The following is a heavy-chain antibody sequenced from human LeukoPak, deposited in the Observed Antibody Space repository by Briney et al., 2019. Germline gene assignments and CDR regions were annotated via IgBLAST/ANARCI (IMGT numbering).Heavy chain of an antibody. D-gene: IGHD4-17*01. J-gene: IGHJ4*02. CDR1: GGSISSGGYS. Sequence: SETPSLTCAVSGGSISSGGYSWSWIRQPPGKGLEWIGYIYHSGSTYYNPSLKSRVTISVDRSKNQFSLKLSSVTAADTAVYYCARDPMTTDAYWGQGTLVTVSS. V-gene: IGHV4-30-2*01. CDR2: IYHSGST. CDR3: ARDPMTTDAY.